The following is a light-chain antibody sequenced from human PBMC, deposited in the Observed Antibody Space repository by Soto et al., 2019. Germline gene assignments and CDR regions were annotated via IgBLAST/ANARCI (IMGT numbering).Light chain of an antibody. CDR2: GTS. V-gene: IGKV3-20*01. Sequence: EIVLPQSPRTLSLSPGERATLSCRASQSVSSSFLAWYQQKPGQAPRLLIFGTSTRATGIPDRFSGAGSETDFTLTISRLEPEDFAVYYCQQYGTSPPFTFGQGTKLEI. CDR1: QSVSSSF. CDR3: QQYGTSPPFT. J-gene: IGKJ2*01.